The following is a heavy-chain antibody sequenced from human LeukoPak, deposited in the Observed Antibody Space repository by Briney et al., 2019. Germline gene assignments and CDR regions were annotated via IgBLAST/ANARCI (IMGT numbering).Heavy chain of an antibody. Sequence: ESGPTLVNPTQTLTLTCTFSGFSLSTSGVGVGWICQPPGKALEWLALIYWDDDKRYSPSLKSRLTITKDTSKNQVVLTMTNMDPVDTATYYCARTLLAYCGGDCYSGDYWGQGTLVTVSS. CDR1: GFSLSTSGVG. D-gene: IGHD2-21*02. CDR2: IYWDDDK. CDR3: ARTLLAYCGGDCYSGDY. V-gene: IGHV2-5*02. J-gene: IGHJ4*02.